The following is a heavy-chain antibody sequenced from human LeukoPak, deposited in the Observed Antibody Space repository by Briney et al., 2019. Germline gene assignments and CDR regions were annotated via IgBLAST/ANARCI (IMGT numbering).Heavy chain of an antibody. CDR1: GGSISSSSYY. Sequence: PSETLSLTCTVSGGSISSSSYYWGWIRQPPGKGLEWIGSIYYSGSTYYNPSLKSRVTISVDTSKNQFSLKLSSATAADTAVYYCASSGYYDSSGYYSIDYWGQGTLVTVSS. CDR3: ASSGYYDSSGYYSIDY. CDR2: IYYSGST. V-gene: IGHV4-39*07. J-gene: IGHJ4*02. D-gene: IGHD3-22*01.